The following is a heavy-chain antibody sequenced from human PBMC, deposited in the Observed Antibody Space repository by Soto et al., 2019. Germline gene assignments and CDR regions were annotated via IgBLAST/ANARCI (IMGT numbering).Heavy chain of an antibody. V-gene: IGHV1-46*01. Sequence: ASVKVCCKASGYTFTSYYMHWVRQAPGQGLEWMGIINPSGGNTSYAQKFQGRVTMTRDTSTSTAYMELRSLRSDDTAVYYCARGPSRHYDFWGGYPPFDYWGQGTLVTVSS. CDR3: ARGPSRHYDFWGGYPPFDY. J-gene: IGHJ4*02. D-gene: IGHD3-3*01. CDR2: INPSGGNT. CDR1: GYTFTSYY.